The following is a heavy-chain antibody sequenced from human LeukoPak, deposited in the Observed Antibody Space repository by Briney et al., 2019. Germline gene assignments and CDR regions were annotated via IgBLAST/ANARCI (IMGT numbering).Heavy chain of an antibody. Sequence: GGPLRFSCAASGFILSTFWMHWVRQAPGKGLVWVSRIDYDGTTTTYADSVKGRFTISRDNAKNTLYLQMNSLRAEDTAVYYCTHLGWFDPWGQGTLVTVSS. CDR1: GFILSTFW. CDR3: THLGWFDP. V-gene: IGHV3-74*01. J-gene: IGHJ5*02. CDR2: IDYDGTTT.